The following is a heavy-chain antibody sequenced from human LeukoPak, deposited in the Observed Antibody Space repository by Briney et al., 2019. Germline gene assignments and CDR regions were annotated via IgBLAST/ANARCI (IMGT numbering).Heavy chain of an antibody. D-gene: IGHD2/OR15-2a*01. CDR3: ARAGYYGDDAFDL. CDR2: IRQDGSEK. Sequence: GGSLRLSCAGSGFTIGRYWMSWVRQAPGKGLEWVANIRQDGSEKYYVDSVKGRLTISRDNAKNSLYLQMNSLSAEDTGIYYCARAGYYGDDAFDLWGQGTMVTVSS. J-gene: IGHJ3*01. V-gene: IGHV3-7*01. CDR1: GFTIGRYW.